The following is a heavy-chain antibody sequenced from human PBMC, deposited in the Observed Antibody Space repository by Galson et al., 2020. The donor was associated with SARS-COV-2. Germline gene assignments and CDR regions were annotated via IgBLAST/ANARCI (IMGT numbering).Heavy chain of an antibody. J-gene: IGHJ6*02. V-gene: IGHV4-34*01. CDR3: ARGPGAWQFVHYFYFGTDV. Sequence: SETLSLTCAVYGGSFSDYMWSWIRQSPVKGLEWIGEINYRGVTNYNPSLKSRAAISVDTSKNQFYLNMNYVTAADTGVYYCARGPGAWQFVHYFYFGTDVWGPGTTVTVSS. D-gene: IGHD6-6*01. CDR2: INYRGVT. CDR1: GGSFSDYM.